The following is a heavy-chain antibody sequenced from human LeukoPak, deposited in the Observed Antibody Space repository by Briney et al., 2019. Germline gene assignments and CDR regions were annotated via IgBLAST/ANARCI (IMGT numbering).Heavy chain of an antibody. CDR1: GGTFSSYT. D-gene: IGHD3-16*01. Sequence: SVKVSCKASGGTFSSYTISWVRQAPGQGLEWMGGIIPIFGTANYAQKFQGRVTITTDESTSTAYMELSSLRSEDTAVYYCAGINYDYVWGSYLRYWGQGTLVTVSS. CDR2: IIPIFGTA. V-gene: IGHV1-69*05. CDR3: AGINYDYVWGSYLRY. J-gene: IGHJ4*02.